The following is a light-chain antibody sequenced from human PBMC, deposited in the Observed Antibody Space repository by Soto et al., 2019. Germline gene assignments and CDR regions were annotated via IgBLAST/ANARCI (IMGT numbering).Light chain of an antibody. V-gene: IGLV1-40*01. Sequence: QSVLTQPPSVSGAPGQRVTISCAGSSSNIGASYGVHWYQHLPGTAPKLLIYGNTNRPSGVPDRFSGSKSGTSASLAITGLQAGDEADYYCQSYDSSLSVVVFGGGTQLTVL. CDR2: GNT. CDR3: QSYDSSLSVVV. J-gene: IGLJ2*01. CDR1: SSNIGASYG.